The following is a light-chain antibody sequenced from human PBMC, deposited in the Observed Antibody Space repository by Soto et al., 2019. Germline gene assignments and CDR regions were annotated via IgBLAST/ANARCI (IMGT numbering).Light chain of an antibody. CDR2: DVG. CDR3: CSYAGKYSCS. J-gene: IGLJ1*01. CDR1: SSDVGDYNY. Sequence: QSVLTQPRSVSGSPGQSVTISCTGTSSDVGDYNYVSWYQQYPGKAPKRMIYDVGKRPSGVPDRFSASKSGNTASLTISGLQGEDQAHYFCCSYAGKYSCSLGTGTKLTVL. V-gene: IGLV2-11*01.